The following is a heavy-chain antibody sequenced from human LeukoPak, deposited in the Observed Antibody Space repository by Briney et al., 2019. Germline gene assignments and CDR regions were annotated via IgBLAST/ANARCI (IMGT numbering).Heavy chain of an antibody. CDR1: GFTFSNYN. CDR2: ISASGQTI. CDR3: AKVPKQWLVPGYYFDY. D-gene: IGHD6-19*01. V-gene: IGHV3-48*04. J-gene: IGHJ4*02. Sequence: PGGSLRLSCADSGFTFSNYNMNWVRHAPGKGLEWVSYISASGQTIYYADSVRGRFTISRDNAKNSLYLQMNSLRAEDTAVYYCAKVPKQWLVPGYYFDYWGQGTLVTVSS.